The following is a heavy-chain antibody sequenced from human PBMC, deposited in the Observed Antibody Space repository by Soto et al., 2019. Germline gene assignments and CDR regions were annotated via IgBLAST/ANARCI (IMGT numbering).Heavy chain of an antibody. CDR1: GFTFSSYA. CDR2: ISGSGGST. J-gene: IGHJ4*02. CDR3: AKDRRPANFYGATDY. D-gene: IGHD4-17*01. V-gene: IGHV3-23*01. Sequence: GGSLRLSCAASGFTFSSYAMSWVRQAPGKGLEWVSAISGSGGSTYYADSVKGRFTISRDNSKNTLYLQMNSLRAEDTAVYYCAKDRRPANFYGATDYWGQGTLVTVSS.